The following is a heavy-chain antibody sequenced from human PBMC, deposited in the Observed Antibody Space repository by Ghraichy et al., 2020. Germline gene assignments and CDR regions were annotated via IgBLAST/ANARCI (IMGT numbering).Heavy chain of an antibody. Sequence: SVKVSCKASGGTFSSYAISWVRQAPGQGLEWMGGIIPIFGTANYAQKFQGRVTITADESTSTAYMELSSLRSEDTAVYYCVGGGAPLAMALLAKGNNWFDPWGQGTLVTVSS. D-gene: IGHD3-16*01. CDR1: GGTFSSYA. V-gene: IGHV1-69*13. CDR3: VGGGAPLAMALLAKGNNWFDP. CDR2: IIPIFGTA. J-gene: IGHJ5*02.